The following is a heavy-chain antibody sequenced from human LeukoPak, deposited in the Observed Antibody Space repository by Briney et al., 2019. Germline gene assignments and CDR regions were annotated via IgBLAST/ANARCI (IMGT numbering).Heavy chain of an antibody. CDR1: GFTFSSYG. D-gene: IGHD2-2*02. CDR3: ADWGPVVPAAIVTEQSDY. J-gene: IGHJ4*02. Sequence: GGSLRLSCAASGFTFSSYGMHWVRQAPGKGLEWVAFIRYDGSNKYYADSVKGRFTISRDNSKNTLYLQMSSLRAEDTAVYYCADWGPVVPAAIVTEQSDYWGQGTLVTVSS. CDR2: IRYDGSNK. V-gene: IGHV3-30*02.